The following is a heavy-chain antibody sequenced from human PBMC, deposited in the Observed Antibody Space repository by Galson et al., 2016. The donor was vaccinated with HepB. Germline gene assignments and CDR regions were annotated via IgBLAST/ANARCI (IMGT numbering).Heavy chain of an antibody. Sequence: SLRLSCAASEFTLSSYWMHWVRQAPGKGLVWVSRINGDGSSTSYADSVKGRFTISRDNAKNTLYLQMNSLRAEDTAVYYCARVSDFWGGFYTGMDVWGQGTTVTVSS. CDR3: ARVSDFWGGFYTGMDV. CDR2: INGDGSST. V-gene: IGHV3-74*01. J-gene: IGHJ6*02. CDR1: EFTLSSYW. D-gene: IGHD3-3*01.